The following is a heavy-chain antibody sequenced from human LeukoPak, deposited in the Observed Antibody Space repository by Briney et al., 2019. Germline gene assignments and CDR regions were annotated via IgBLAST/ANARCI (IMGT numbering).Heavy chain of an antibody. CDR2: IIPILGIA. D-gene: IGHD2-15*01. CDR1: GGTFNNYA. Sequence: ASVKVSCKASGGTFNNYAISWGRQAPGQGLEWMGRIIPILGIANYAQKFQGRVTITADKSTSTAYMQLSSLRSEDTAVYYCARVLVASRQVVVAASPFDPWGQGTLVTVSS. V-gene: IGHV1-69*04. J-gene: IGHJ5*02. CDR3: ARVLVASRQVVVAASPFDP.